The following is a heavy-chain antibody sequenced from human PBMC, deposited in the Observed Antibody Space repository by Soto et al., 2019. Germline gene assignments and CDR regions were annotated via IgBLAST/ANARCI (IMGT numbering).Heavy chain of an antibody. J-gene: IGHJ6*02. D-gene: IGHD2-15*01. Sequence: SETLSLTCTVSGGSISSGDYYWIWIRHPPGKGLEWIGYIYYSGSTYYNPSLKSRVTISVDTSKNQFSLKLSSVTAADTAVYYCARDVYVVVAATHYYYGMDVWGQGTTVTVS. CDR3: ARDVYVVVAATHYYYGMDV. CDR1: GGSISSGDYY. CDR2: IYYSGST. V-gene: IGHV4-30-4*01.